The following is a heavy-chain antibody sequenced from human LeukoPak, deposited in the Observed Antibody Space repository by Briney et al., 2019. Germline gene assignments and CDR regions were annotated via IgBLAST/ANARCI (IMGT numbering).Heavy chain of an antibody. CDR3: ARDDFKYYYDSSGYYPHDYYYYGMDV. Sequence: GGSLRLSCAASGFTFSSYAMHWVRQAPGKGLEWVAVISYDGSNKYYADSVKGRFTISRDNSKNTLYLQMNSLRAEDTAVYYCARDDFKYYYDSSGYYPHDYYYYGMDVWGQGTTVTVSS. D-gene: IGHD3-22*01. V-gene: IGHV3-30-3*01. J-gene: IGHJ6*02. CDR2: ISYDGSNK. CDR1: GFTFSSYA.